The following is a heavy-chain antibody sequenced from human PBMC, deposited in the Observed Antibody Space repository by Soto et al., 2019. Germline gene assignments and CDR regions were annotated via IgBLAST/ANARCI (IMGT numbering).Heavy chain of an antibody. CDR2: ISYRSDYI. D-gene: IGHD2-2*03. CDR3: AREPLFVGYYYYMDV. Sequence: EVQLVESGGGMVKPGGSLRLSCEASGFTFSSYSMNWVRQAPGKALEWVSSISYRSDYIYADSVKGRFTISRDNAKNSLYLQLNSRSAEDTAVYFCAREPLFVGYYYYMDVCGKGTKVTVS. V-gene: IGHV3-21*06. J-gene: IGHJ6*03. CDR1: GFTFSSYS.